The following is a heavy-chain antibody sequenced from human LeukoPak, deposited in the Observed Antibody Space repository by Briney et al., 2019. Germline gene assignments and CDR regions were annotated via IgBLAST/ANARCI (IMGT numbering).Heavy chain of an antibody. V-gene: IGHV4-34*01. J-gene: IGHJ6*03. Sequence: PSETLSLTCAVYGGSFSGYYWSWIRQPPGKGLEWIGEINHSGSTNYNPSLKSRVTISVDTSKNQFSLKLSSVAAADTAVYYCARGFTDIYYYYYYMDAWGKGTTVTVSS. CDR1: GGSFSGYY. CDR2: INHSGST. CDR3: ARGFTDIYYYYYYMDA. D-gene: IGHD2-8*02.